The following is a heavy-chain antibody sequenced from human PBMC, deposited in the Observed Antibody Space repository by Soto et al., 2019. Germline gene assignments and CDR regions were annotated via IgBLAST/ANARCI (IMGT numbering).Heavy chain of an antibody. Sequence: SETLSLTCAVSGGSISSGGYSWSWIRQPPGKGLEWIGYTYHSGSTYYNPSLKSRVTISVDRSKNQFSLKLSSVTAADTAVYYCARDTPTDYRGQGTLVTVSS. V-gene: IGHV4-30-2*01. CDR2: TYHSGST. J-gene: IGHJ4*02. CDR3: ARDTPTDY. CDR1: GGSISSGGYS.